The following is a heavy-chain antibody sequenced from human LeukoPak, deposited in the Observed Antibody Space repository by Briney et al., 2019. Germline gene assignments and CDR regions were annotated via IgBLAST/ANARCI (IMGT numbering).Heavy chain of an antibody. CDR2: INHSGTT. V-gene: IGHV4-34*01. CDR3: ARECRHYYYSSGYYSKDAFDI. Sequence: SETLSLTCSVYGGSFSGYYWSWIRQPPGKGLEWIGEINHSGTTNYNPSLNSRVTISVDTSKNQFSLKLSSVTAADTAVYYCARECRHYYYSSGYYSKDAFDIWGQGTMVTVSS. J-gene: IGHJ3*02. D-gene: IGHD3-22*01. CDR1: GGSFSGYY.